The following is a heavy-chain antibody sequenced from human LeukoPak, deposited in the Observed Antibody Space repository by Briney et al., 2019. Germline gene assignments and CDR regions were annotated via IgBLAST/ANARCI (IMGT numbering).Heavy chain of an antibody. CDR2: IYYSGST. V-gene: IGHV4-39*07. Sequence: SETLSLTCTVSGGSIISSSYYWGWIRQPPGKGLEWIGSIYYSGSTYYNPSLKSRVTISVDRSKNQFSLKLSSVTAADTAVYYCARSISGSYQGDYWGQGTLVTVSS. CDR3: ARSISGSYQGDY. D-gene: IGHD1-26*01. J-gene: IGHJ4*02. CDR1: GGSIISSSYY.